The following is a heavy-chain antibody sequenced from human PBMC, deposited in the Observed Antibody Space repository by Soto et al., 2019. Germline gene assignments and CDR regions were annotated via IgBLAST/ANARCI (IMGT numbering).Heavy chain of an antibody. CDR2: ISWNSGSI. Sequence: GGSLRLSCAASGFTFDDYAMHWVRQAPGKGLEWVSGISWNSGSIGYADSVKGRFTISRDNAKNSLYLQMNSLRAEDTALYYCAKGGEPPRSSSYYYYYYYMDVWGKGTTVTVSS. D-gene: IGHD6-6*01. CDR1: GFTFDDYA. V-gene: IGHV3-9*01. CDR3: AKGGEPPRSSSYYYYYYYMDV. J-gene: IGHJ6*03.